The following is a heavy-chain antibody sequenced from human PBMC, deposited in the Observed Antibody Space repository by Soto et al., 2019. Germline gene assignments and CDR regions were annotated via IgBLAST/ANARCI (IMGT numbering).Heavy chain of an antibody. D-gene: IGHD3-9*01. CDR1: GFTFSSYA. CDR2: ISGSGGST. CDR3: AKGVLRYFDWHPGY. Sequence: GGSLRLSCAASGFTFSSYAMSWFRQAPVNGLEWVSAISGSGGSTYYADSVKGRFTISRDNSKNTLYLQMNSLRAEDTAVYYCAKGVLRYFDWHPGYWGQGTLVTVSS. J-gene: IGHJ4*02. V-gene: IGHV3-23*01.